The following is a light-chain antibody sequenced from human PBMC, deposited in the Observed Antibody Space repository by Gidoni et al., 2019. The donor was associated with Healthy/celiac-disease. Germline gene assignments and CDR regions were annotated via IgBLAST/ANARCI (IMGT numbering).Light chain of an antibody. CDR2: GAS. CDR3: QQYNNWPFAV. Sequence: EIVMTQSPATLSVSPGERATLSCRASQSVSSNLAWYQQKPGQAPRLLIYGASTRATGIPARFSGSGSGTEFTLTISSLQSEDFAVYYCQQYNNWPFAVFGQGTRLEIK. CDR1: QSVSSN. J-gene: IGKJ5*01. V-gene: IGKV3-15*01.